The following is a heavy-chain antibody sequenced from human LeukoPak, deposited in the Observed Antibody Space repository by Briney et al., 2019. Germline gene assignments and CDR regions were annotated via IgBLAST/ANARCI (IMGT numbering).Heavy chain of an antibody. CDR3: ARAAQYYDSSGYPTEYFQH. D-gene: IGHD3-22*01. J-gene: IGHJ1*01. CDR2: INPSGGST. Sequence: GASVKVSCKASGYTFTSYYMHWVRQAPGQGLEWMGIINPSGGSTSYAQKFQGRVTMTRDTSTSTVYMELSSPRSEDTAVYYCARAAQYYDSSGYPTEYFQHWGQGTLVTVSS. V-gene: IGHV1-46*01. CDR1: GYTFTSYY.